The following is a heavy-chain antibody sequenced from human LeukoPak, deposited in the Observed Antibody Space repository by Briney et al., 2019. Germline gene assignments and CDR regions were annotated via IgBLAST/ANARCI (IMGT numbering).Heavy chain of an antibody. CDR3: ARQVLYSSSHNWFDP. D-gene: IGHD6-6*01. CDR1: GYSFTSYW. CDR2: IYPGDSDT. Sequence: GESLKISCKGSGYSFTSYWIGWVRQMPGKGLEWMGVIYPGDSDTRYSPSFQGQATISADKSISTAYLQLSSLKASDTAMYYCARQVLYSSSHNWFDPWGQGTLVTVSS. J-gene: IGHJ5*02. V-gene: IGHV5-51*01.